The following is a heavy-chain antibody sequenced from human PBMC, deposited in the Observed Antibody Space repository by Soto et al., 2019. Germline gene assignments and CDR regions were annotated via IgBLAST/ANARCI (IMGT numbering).Heavy chain of an antibody. D-gene: IGHD3-10*01. CDR3: ARESYYGSGSYPLDYYYYMDV. Sequence: GASVKVSCKASGGTFSSYTISWVRQAPGQGLEWIGRIIPILGIANYAQKFQGRVTITADKSTSTAYMELSSLRSEDTAVYYCARESYYGSGSYPLDYYYYMDVWGKGTTVTVSS. CDR1: GGTFSSYT. V-gene: IGHV1-69*04. CDR2: IIPILGIA. J-gene: IGHJ6*03.